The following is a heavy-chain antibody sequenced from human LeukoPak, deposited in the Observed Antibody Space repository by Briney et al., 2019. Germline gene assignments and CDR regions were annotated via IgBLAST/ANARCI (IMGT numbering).Heavy chain of an antibody. CDR3: ARVCSKNWFDS. D-gene: IGHD2-2*01. J-gene: IGHJ5*01. Sequence: NPSETLSLTCAVYGGSFSGYYWSWIRQPPGKGLEWIGEINHSGSTNYNPSLKSRVTISVDTSKNQFSLKLSSVTAADTAVYYCARVCSKNWFDSWGQGTLVTVSS. V-gene: IGHV4-34*01. CDR2: INHSGST. CDR1: GGSFSGYY.